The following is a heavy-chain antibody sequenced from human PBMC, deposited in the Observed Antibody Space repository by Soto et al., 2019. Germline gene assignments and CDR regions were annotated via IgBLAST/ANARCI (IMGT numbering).Heavy chain of an antibody. Sequence: GGSLRLSCAASGFSFTHYTINWVRQAPGKGLEWVAVMYYDGTNEYYADSVKGRLTISRDNSKSTVYLQMNSLTPEDTAIYYCERKWGNYSSASLDYWGLGTLVTVSS. D-gene: IGHD6-19*01. J-gene: IGHJ4*02. V-gene: IGHV3-30*04. CDR3: ERKWGNYSSASLDY. CDR2: MYYDGTNE. CDR1: GFSFTHYT.